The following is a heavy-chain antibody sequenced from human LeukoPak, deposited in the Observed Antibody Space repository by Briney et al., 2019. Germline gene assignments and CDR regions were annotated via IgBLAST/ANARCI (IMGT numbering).Heavy chain of an antibody. J-gene: IGHJ4*02. CDR3: ARTEEGSGSTHFDY. D-gene: IGHD3-10*01. CDR2: IYSGGST. Sequence: GGSLRLSCAASGFTVSSNYMSWVRQAPGKGLEWVSVIYSGGSTYYADSVKGRFTISRDNSKNTLCLQMNSLRAEDTAVYYCARTEEGSGSTHFDYWGQGTLVTVSS. CDR1: GFTVSSNY. V-gene: IGHV3-53*01.